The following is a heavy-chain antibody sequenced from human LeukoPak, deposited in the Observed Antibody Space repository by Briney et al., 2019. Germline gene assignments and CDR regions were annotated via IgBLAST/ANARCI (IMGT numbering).Heavy chain of an antibody. CDR3: ASLGYCSGGSCYARRAY. CDR1: GFTFDDYG. D-gene: IGHD2-15*01. Sequence: GGSLRLSCAASGFTFDDYGMSWVRQAPGKGLEWVSGINWNGGSTGYADSVKGRFTISRDNAKNSLYLQMNSLRAEDTALYYCASLGYCSGGSCYARRAYWGQGTLVTVSS. J-gene: IGHJ4*02. V-gene: IGHV3-20*04. CDR2: INWNGGST.